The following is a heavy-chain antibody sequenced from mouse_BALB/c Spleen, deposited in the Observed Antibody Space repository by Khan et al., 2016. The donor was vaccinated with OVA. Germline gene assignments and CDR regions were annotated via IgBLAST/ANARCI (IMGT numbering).Heavy chain of an antibody. D-gene: IGHD3-1*01. CDR2: IDPFNGGT. V-gene: IGHV1S135*01. CDR1: GYSFTSYY. Sequence: EVQLQQSGPELMKPGASVKISCKASGYSFTSYYIHWVKQSHGKSLEWIGYIDPFNGGTSYNQKFKGKATLTLDKSSSTAYLHLSSLTSEDSAVYICARMGLGLRAYAMDYWGQGTSVTVSS. CDR3: ARMGLGLRAYAMDY. J-gene: IGHJ4*01.